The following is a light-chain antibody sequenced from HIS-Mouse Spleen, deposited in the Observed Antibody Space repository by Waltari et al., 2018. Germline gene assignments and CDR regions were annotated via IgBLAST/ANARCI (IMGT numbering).Light chain of an antibody. CDR3: YSTDSSGNHRV. CDR1: ALPNKY. V-gene: IGLV3-10*01. J-gene: IGLJ2*01. CDR2: EDS. Sequence: SYELTQPPSVSVSPGQTARITCSGDALPNKYAYWSQQKSGQAPVLVIDEDSKRPSGIPERFSGSSSGTMATLTISGAQVEDEADYYCYSTDSSGNHRVFGGGTKLTVL.